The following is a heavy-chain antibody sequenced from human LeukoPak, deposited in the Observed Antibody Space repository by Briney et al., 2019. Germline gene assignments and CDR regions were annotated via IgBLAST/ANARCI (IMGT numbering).Heavy chain of an antibody. CDR2: IHKSGTT. Sequence: PSETLSLTCKVSLGSINNYYWSGVRQPAGKGLEWIGRIHKSGTTYYSPSLKSRVTMSIDTSKNQFSLQLSAVSAADTAIYYCARVFGGNSLDYWGQGTLVAVSS. D-gene: IGHD1-26*01. J-gene: IGHJ4*02. V-gene: IGHV4-4*07. CDR1: LGSINNYY. CDR3: ARVFGGNSLDY.